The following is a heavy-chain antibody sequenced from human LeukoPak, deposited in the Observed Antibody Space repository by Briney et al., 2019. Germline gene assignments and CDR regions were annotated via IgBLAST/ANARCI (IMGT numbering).Heavy chain of an antibody. CDR1: GFTFSSYG. J-gene: IGHJ4*02. Sequence: GGSLRLSCAASGFTFSSYGMHWVRQAPGKGLEWVAVIWYDGSNKYYADSVKGRFTISRDNSKNTLYLQMNSLRAEDTAVYYCARVGDSSSWVGVDYWGQGTLVTVSS. CDR3: ARVGDSSSWVGVDY. D-gene: IGHD6-13*01. V-gene: IGHV3-33*01. CDR2: IWYDGSNK.